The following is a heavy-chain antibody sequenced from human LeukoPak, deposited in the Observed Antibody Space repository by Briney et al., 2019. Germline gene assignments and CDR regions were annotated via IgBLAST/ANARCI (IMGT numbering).Heavy chain of an antibody. J-gene: IGHJ4*02. D-gene: IGHD2-2*01. CDR1: GYSISSGYY. Sequence: PSETLSLTCAVSGYSISSGYYWGWIRQPPGKGLEWIGSMHHSGKAYYNPSLRSRVTISLDTSKNQLSVNLISVTAADTAVYYCAREWYCSSTSCHYYFEYSGQGTLVTVSS. CDR2: MHHSGKA. V-gene: IGHV4-38-2*02. CDR3: AREWYCSSTSCHYYFEY.